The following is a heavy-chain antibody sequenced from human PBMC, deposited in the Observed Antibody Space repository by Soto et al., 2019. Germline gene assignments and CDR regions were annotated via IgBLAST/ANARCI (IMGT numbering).Heavy chain of an antibody. Sequence: GSLRLSCAASGFTFSTYAMSWVRQAPGKGLEWVSAISGSGGDTYYVDSVKGRSTISRDNSKSTLYLQMNSLRADDTAVYYCVKEIRIFGVVIFDYWGQGTLVTVSS. CDR3: VKEIRIFGVVIFDY. D-gene: IGHD3-3*01. V-gene: IGHV3-23*01. CDR1: GFTFSTYA. CDR2: ISGSGGDT. J-gene: IGHJ4*02.